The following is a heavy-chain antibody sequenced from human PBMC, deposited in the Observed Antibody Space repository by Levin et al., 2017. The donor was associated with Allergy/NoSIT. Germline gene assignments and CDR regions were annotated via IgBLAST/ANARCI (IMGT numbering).Heavy chain of an antibody. CDR3: ARHPTIVATMGGYYY. V-gene: IGHV4-39*01. J-gene: IGHJ4*02. CDR2: IYHSGST. CDR1: GGSISSSSYY. Sequence: SQTLSLTCPVSGGSISSSSYYWGWIRQPPGKGLEWIGNIYHSGSTYYNPSLKSRVTISVDTSKNQFSLKLSSVTAADTAVYHCARHPTIVATMGGYYYWGQGTLVTVSS. D-gene: IGHD5-12*01.